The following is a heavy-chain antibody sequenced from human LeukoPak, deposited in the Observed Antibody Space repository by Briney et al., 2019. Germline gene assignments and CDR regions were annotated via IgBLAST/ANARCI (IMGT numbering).Heavy chain of an antibody. D-gene: IGHD5-24*01. CDR2: IYCGGST. Sequence: GGSLRLSCAASGFTVNNNYVSWVRQAPGKGLEWVSVIYCGGSTYYADSVKGRFTISRDNSKKTVSLQMNSLRAEAAAVYYCARVQRSSNWFDPWGQGTLVTVSS. V-gene: IGHV3-53*01. J-gene: IGHJ5*02. CDR3: ARVQRSSNWFDP. CDR1: GFTVNNNY.